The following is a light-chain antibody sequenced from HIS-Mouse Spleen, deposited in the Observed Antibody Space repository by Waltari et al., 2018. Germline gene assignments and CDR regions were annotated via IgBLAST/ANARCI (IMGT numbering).Light chain of an antibody. J-gene: IGLJ3*02. CDR1: SSDVGGYNY. CDR3: CSYAGSWV. Sequence: QSALTQPRSVSGSPGQSVTISCTGTSSDVGGYNYVSWYQQHPGKAPKLMIYDVSKRPSGGAGRFAGSKSGNPASLTISGLQAEDEADYYCCSYAGSWVFGGGTKLTVL. CDR2: DVS. V-gene: IGLV2-11*01.